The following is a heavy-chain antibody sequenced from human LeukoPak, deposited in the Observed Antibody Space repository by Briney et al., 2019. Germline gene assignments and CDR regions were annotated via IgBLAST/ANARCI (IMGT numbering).Heavy chain of an antibody. D-gene: IGHD3-10*01. Sequence: GGSLRLSCAASGFSFSSYSMNWVRQAPGKGLEWVSYVRSSSSTIYYADSVKGRFTISRDNAKNSLYLQMNSLRDEDTAVYYCARAGSHYYGSGSGFYFDYWGQGTLVTVSS. V-gene: IGHV3-48*02. CDR3: ARAGSHYYGSGSGFYFDY. J-gene: IGHJ4*02. CDR2: VRSSSSTI. CDR1: GFSFSSYS.